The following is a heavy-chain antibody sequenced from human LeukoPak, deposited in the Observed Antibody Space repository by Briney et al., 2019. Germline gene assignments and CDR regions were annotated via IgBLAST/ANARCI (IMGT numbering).Heavy chain of an antibody. Sequence: SQTLSLTCALSGDSVSSNSGAWNWIRQSPSRGLEWLGRTYYRSKWYNDYAASVKSRISIKPDTSTNQFSLQLNSVTPEDTAVYYCARVVQFYFDYWGQGTLVTVSS. CDR2: TYYRSKWYN. CDR1: GDSVSSNSGA. V-gene: IGHV6-1*01. CDR3: ARVVQFYFDY. J-gene: IGHJ4*02.